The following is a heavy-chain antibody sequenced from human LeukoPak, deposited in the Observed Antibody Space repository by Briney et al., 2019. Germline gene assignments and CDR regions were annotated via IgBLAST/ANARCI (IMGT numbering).Heavy chain of an antibody. CDR1: GFTFSDYY. D-gene: IGHD6-6*01. CDR3: AREPYSTSSFFDS. J-gene: IGHJ4*02. Sequence: PGGSLRLSCAASGFTFSDYYMSWIRQAPGKGLEWVSYISSSSSYTNYADSVKGRFTISRDNAKNSLYLQMNSLRAEDTAVYYCAREPYSTSSFFDSWGQGTLVTVSS. V-gene: IGHV3-11*05. CDR2: ISSSSSYT.